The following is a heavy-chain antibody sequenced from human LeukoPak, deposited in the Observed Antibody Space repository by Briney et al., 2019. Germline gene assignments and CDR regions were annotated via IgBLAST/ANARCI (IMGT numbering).Heavy chain of an antibody. D-gene: IGHD3-10*01. J-gene: IGHJ4*02. Sequence: PGGSLRLSCAASGFTFSSYSMNWVRQAPGKGLEWVSYRSSSSSSRYYADSVKGRFSISRDNAKNSLYLQMNSLRGEDAAVYYCARGLYGSGSYYFDSWGQGTLVTVSS. CDR3: ARGLYGSGSYYFDS. CDR1: GFTFSSYS. CDR2: RSSSSSSR. V-gene: IGHV3-48*01.